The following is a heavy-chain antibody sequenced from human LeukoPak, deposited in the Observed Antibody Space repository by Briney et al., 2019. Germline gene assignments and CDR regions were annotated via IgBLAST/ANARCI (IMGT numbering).Heavy chain of an antibody. CDR3: AKDWSEMATIQGLDY. Sequence: GGSLRLSCAASGFTFSSYGMHWVRQAPGKGLEWVAVISYDGSNKYYADSVKGRFTTSRDNSKNTLYLQMNSLRAEDTAVYYCAKDWSEMATIQGLDYWGQGTLVTVSS. D-gene: IGHD5-24*01. V-gene: IGHV3-30*18. CDR2: ISYDGSNK. CDR1: GFTFSSYG. J-gene: IGHJ4*02.